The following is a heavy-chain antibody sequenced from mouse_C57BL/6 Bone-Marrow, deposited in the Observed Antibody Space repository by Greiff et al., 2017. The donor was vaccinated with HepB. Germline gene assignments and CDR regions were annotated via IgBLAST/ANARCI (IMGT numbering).Heavy chain of an antibody. J-gene: IGHJ2*01. V-gene: IGHV5-16*01. Sequence: EVKLVESEGGLVQPGSSMKLSCTASGFTFSDYYMAWVRQGPEKGLEWVANINYDGSSNYYLYSFKSRFIISRDNEKNILYLQMSSLKSEDTATYYCARALITTVVVPFDDWGQGTTLTVSS. CDR1: GFTFSDYY. CDR3: ARALITTVVVPFDD. D-gene: IGHD1-1*01. CDR2: INYDGSSN.